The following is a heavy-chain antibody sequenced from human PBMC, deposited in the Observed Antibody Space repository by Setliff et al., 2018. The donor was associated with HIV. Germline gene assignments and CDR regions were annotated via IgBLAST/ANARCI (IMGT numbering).Heavy chain of an antibody. CDR2: IYYSGST. Sequence: SETLSLTCTVSGGSISSYYWSWIRQPPGKGLEWIGYIYYSGSTNYNPSLKSRVTISVDTSKNQFSLKLTSVTASDTAVYYCARDRYYGSGSYYPMSFDPWGQGTLVTVSS. V-gene: IGHV4-59*12. CDR3: ARDRYYGSGSYYPMSFDP. J-gene: IGHJ5*02. CDR1: GGSISSYY. D-gene: IGHD3-10*01.